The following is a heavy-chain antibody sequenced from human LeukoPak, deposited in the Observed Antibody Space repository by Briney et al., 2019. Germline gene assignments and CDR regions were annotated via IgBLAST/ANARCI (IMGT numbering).Heavy chain of an antibody. D-gene: IGHD3-22*01. CDR1: GFTFSSYW. V-gene: IGHV3-7*01. CDR3: ARARYDSSGYYSNYDF. Sequence: GGSLRLSCAASGFTFSSYWMSWVRQAPGKGLEWVANMKQDGSEKYYVDSVKGRFTISRDNAKNSLYLQMNSLRAEDTAVYYCARARYDSSGYYSNYDFWGQGTLVTVSS. J-gene: IGHJ4*02. CDR2: MKQDGSEK.